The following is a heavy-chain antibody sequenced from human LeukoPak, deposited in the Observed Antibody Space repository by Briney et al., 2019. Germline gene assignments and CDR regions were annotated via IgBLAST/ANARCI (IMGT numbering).Heavy chain of an antibody. J-gene: IGHJ4*02. CDR1: GGTFSSYA. V-gene: IGHV1-69*05. CDR2: IIPIIGTA. D-gene: IGHD2-2*01. Sequence: GASVKVSCKASGGTFSSYAINWVRQAPGQGLEWMGGIIPIIGTANYAQKLQGRGTITTDESTRTAYMELSSLRSEDTAVYYCASSGGYCSSTSCYSDYWGQGTLVTVSS. CDR3: ASSGGYCSSTSCYSDY.